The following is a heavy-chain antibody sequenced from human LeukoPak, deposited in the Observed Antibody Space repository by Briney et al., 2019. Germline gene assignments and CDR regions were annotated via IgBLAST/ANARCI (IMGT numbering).Heavy chain of an antibody. CDR3: AGGHYSSPAH. CDR1: SGSVVIETYY. Sequence: PSDTLSLTCTVSSGSVVIETYYWTWIRQTPGKGLEWIGFIYNSQGATYNPSLRSRVIISLDTSKNRFSLQLSFVTAADTAVYYCAGGHYSSPAHWGQGILVTVSS. D-gene: IGHD4-11*01. CDR2: IYNSQGA. V-gene: IGHV4-61*01. J-gene: IGHJ1*01.